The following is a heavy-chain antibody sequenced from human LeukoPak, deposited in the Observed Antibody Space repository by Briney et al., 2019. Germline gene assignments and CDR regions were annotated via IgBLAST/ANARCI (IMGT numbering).Heavy chain of an antibody. D-gene: IGHD3-22*01. CDR1: GFTFSRYW. CDR2: IKQDGSEK. CDR3: ARDYYDSSGYYYY. J-gene: IGHJ4*02. Sequence: PGGSLRLSCAASGFTFSRYWMTWVRQAPGKGLEWVANIKQDGSEKYYVDSVKGRFTISRDNAKNSQYLQINSLRAEDTAVYYCARDYYDSSGYYYYWGQGTLVTVSS. V-gene: IGHV3-7*03.